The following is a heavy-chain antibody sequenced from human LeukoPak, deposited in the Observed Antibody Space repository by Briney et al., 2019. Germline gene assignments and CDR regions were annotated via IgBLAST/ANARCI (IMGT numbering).Heavy chain of an antibody. CDR2: INHSGST. D-gene: IGHD3-9*01. CDR3: ARGQYDILTGYPWYFDL. CDR1: GGSFSGYY. V-gene: IGHV4-34*01. J-gene: IGHJ2*01. Sequence: PSETLSLTCAVYGGSFSGYYWSWIRQPPGKGLEWIGEINHSGSTNYNPSLKSRVTISVDTSKNQFSLKLNSVTAADTAVYYCARGQYDILTGYPWYFDLWGRGTLVTVSS.